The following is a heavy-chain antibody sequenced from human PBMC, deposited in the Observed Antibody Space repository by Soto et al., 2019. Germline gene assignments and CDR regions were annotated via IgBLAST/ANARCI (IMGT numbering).Heavy chain of an antibody. J-gene: IGHJ6*03. CDR1: GYTFTSYG. D-gene: IGHD3-3*01. CDR3: ARVPITIFGVVLYYMDV. CDR2: ISAYNGNT. V-gene: IGHV1-18*01. Sequence: ASVKVSCKASGYTFTSYGISWVRQAPGQGLEWMGWISAYNGNTNYAQKLQGRVTMTTDTSTSTAYMELRSLRSDDTAVYYCARVPITIFGVVLYYMDVWGKGTTVTVS.